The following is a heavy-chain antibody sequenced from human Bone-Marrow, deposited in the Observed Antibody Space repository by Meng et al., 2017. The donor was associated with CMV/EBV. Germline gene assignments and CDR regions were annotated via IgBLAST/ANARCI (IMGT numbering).Heavy chain of an antibody. Sequence: ASVKVSCKASGYTFPDYYIHWVRQAPGQGLEWMGWTDPNRGATHYAQKFQGRVTMTRDTSISAAYMDLSRLRFDDTAVYWCARDVGSIAAAGTLGFDYWGQGTLVTVSS. CDR1: GYTFPDYY. CDR3: ARDVGSIAAAGTLGFDY. V-gene: IGHV1-2*02. D-gene: IGHD6-13*01. CDR2: TDPNRGAT. J-gene: IGHJ4*02.